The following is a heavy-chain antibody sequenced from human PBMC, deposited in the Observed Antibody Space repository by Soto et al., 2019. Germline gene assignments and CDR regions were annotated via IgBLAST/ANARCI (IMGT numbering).Heavy chain of an antibody. D-gene: IGHD6-19*01. V-gene: IGHV3-48*03. Sequence: GGSLRLSCAASGFTFSSYEMNWVRQAPGKGLEWVSYISSSGSTIYYADSVKGRFTISRDNAKNSLYLQMNSLRAEDTAVYYCARDRSSGWSPLDAFDIWGQGTMVTVSS. J-gene: IGHJ3*02. CDR3: ARDRSSGWSPLDAFDI. CDR1: GFTFSSYE. CDR2: ISSSGSTI.